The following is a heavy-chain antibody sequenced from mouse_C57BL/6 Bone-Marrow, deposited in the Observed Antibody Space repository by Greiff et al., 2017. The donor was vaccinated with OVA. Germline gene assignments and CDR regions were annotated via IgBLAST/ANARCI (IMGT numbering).Heavy chain of an antibody. J-gene: IGHJ3*01. Sequence: EVQLVESGGGLVKPGGSLKLSCAASGFTFSDYGMHWVRQAPEKGLEWVAYISSGSSTIYYADTVKGRFTISRDNAKNTLFLQMTSLRSEDTAMYYCARQDITTVVPFAYWGQGTLVTVSA. CDR1: GFTFSDYG. CDR3: ARQDITTVVPFAY. D-gene: IGHD1-1*01. CDR2: ISSGSSTI. V-gene: IGHV5-17*01.